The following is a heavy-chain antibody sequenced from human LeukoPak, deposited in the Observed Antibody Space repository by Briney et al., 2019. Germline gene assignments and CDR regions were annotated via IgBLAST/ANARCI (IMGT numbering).Heavy chain of an antibody. CDR1: GFTFDDYA. D-gene: IGHD3-22*01. CDR3: AKDSHHYYDSSGPFDY. V-gene: IGHV3-9*01. Sequence: LSGRSLRLSCAASGFTFDDYAMHWVRQAPGKALEWLSGISWNSVSIGYADSVKGRLTISRDNAKNSLYLQMNSLRAEDTALYYCAKDSHHYYDSSGPFDYWGQGTLVTVSS. CDR2: ISWNSVSI. J-gene: IGHJ4*02.